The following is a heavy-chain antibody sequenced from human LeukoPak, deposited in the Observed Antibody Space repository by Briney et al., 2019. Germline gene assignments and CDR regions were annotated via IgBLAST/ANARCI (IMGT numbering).Heavy chain of an antibody. J-gene: IGHJ4*02. CDR1: GGTFNSYA. D-gene: IGHD3-10*01. V-gene: IGHV1-69*13. CDR3: ARTDMVRGVTDY. CDR2: IIPIFGTT. Sequence: GASVKVSCKTSGGTFNSYAINWVRQAPGQGLEWMGGIIPIFGTTNYAQKFQDRVTITADESTSTAYMELSSLRSEDTAVYYCARTDMVRGVTDYWGQGTLVTASS.